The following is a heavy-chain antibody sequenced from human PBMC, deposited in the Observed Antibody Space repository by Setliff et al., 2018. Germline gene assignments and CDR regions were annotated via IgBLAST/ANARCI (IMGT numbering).Heavy chain of an antibody. CDR3: ARGPPGYNPYHWFDP. Sequence: SETLSLTCTVSGGSISSGSYYWSWIRQPAGKGLEWIGRIYTSGSTNYNPSLKSRITISLDTSKNQFSLKVNSVTAADTAVYYCARGPPGYNPYHWFDPWGQGTLVTVSS. V-gene: IGHV4-61*02. CDR1: GGSISSGSYY. J-gene: IGHJ5*02. D-gene: IGHD5-12*01. CDR2: IYTSGST.